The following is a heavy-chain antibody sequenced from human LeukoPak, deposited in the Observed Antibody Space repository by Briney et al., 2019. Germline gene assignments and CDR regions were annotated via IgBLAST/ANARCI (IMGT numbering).Heavy chain of an antibody. CDR3: AKWQYYVSGDDY. V-gene: IGHV3-23*01. Sequence: GGSLRLSCAGSGFTFSTYGMSGVGQPPNRGREGLSTISGSGDSTYYADSVKGRFTISRDNSKNTLFLQMNSLRAKDTAIYYCAKWQYYVSGDDYWGQGILVTVSS. J-gene: IGHJ4*02. CDR2: ISGSGDST. D-gene: IGHD3-10*01. CDR1: GFTFSTYG.